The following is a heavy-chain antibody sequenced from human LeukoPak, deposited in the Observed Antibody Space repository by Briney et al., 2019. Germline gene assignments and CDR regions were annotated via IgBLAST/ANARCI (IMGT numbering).Heavy chain of an antibody. CDR3: ARASPPDGEASSSLAY. CDR2: ISAYNGNT. Sequence: GASVKVSCKASGYTFTSYGISWVRQAPGQGLEWMGWISAYNGNTNYAQKLQGRVTMTTDTSTSTAYMELRSLRSDDTAVYYCARASPPDGEASSSLAYWGQGALVTVSS. V-gene: IGHV1-18*01. CDR1: GYTFTSYG. J-gene: IGHJ4*02. D-gene: IGHD6-6*01.